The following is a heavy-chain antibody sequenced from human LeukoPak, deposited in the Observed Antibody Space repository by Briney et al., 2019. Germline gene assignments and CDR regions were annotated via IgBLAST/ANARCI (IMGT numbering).Heavy chain of an antibody. CDR1: GFTFSGHW. J-gene: IGHJ4*02. V-gene: IGHV3-7*01. Sequence: HPGGSLRLSCAASGFTFSGHWMSWVRQAPGKGLEWVANINQGRSDKYYVDSVKGRFTISRDNANNLLYLQMNSLRGEDTAVYYCTRDRSRAEDDWGQGTLVTVSS. CDR2: INQGRSDK. CDR3: TRDRSRAEDD. D-gene: IGHD1-14*01.